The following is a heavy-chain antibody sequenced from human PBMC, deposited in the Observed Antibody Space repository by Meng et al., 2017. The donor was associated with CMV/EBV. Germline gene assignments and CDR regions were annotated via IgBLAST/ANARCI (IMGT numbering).Heavy chain of an antibody. J-gene: IGHJ3*02. CDR2: IENDGTNK. V-gene: IGHV3-30*02. CDR3: AKFLTDSPDDAFDI. CDR1: GFTFRRYD. D-gene: IGHD3-9*01. Sequence: GESLKISCAASGFTFRRYDIPWVRQAPGKGLEWEAFIENDGTNKKSADSVKGRFIISRDNSKNTLYLQMNSLRAEDTAVYYCAKFLTDSPDDAFDIWGQGTMVTVSS.